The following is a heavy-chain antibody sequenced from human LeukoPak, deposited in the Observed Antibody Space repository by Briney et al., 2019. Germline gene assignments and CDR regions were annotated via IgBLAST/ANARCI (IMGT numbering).Heavy chain of an antibody. J-gene: IGHJ4*02. D-gene: IGHD2-15*01. CDR3: ARARYCSGGTCYPHFDD. Sequence: GGSLRLSCAVSGFTVSSYYMSWVRQAPGKGLEWVASINQDGSDTYYVDSVKGRFTISRDNAKNSLYLQMNSLRAEDTAVYYCARARYCSGGTCYPHFDDWGQGTLVTVSS. V-gene: IGHV3-7*05. CDR1: GFTVSSYY. CDR2: INQDGSDT.